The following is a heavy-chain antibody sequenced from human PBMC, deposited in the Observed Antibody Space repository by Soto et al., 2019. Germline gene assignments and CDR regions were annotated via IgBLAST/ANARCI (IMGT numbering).Heavy chain of an antibody. CDR1: GYTFTSYG. D-gene: IGHD3-10*01. J-gene: IGHJ6*02. CDR3: ARVAITLVRGVSFYYYYGMDV. CDR2: ISAYNGNT. Sequence: ASLKVSCKASGYTFTSYGISWVRKAPGQGLEWMGWISAYNGNTNYAQKLQGRVTMTTDTSTSTAYMELGSLRSDDTAVYYCARVAITLVRGVSFYYYYGMDVWGQGTTVTVSS. V-gene: IGHV1-18*01.